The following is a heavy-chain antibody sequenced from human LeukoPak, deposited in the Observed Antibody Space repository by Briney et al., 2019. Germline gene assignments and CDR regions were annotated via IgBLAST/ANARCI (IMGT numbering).Heavy chain of an antibody. D-gene: IGHD6-19*01. CDR3: ARATKWLVCSD. Sequence: PGRSLRLSCAASGFTFSSYAMHWVRQAPGKGLEWVAVISYDGSNKYYADSVKGRFTISRDNSKNTLYLQMNSLRAEDTAVYYCARATKWLVCSDWGQGTLVTVSS. J-gene: IGHJ4*02. CDR2: ISYDGSNK. V-gene: IGHV3-30-3*01. CDR1: GFTFSSYA.